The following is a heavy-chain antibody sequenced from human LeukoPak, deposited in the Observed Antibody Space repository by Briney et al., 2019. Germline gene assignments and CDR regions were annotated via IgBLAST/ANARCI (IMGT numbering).Heavy chain of an antibody. J-gene: IGHJ5*02. Sequence: GGSLRLSCAASGFTFSNYGMSWVRQAPGKGLEWVSGISSSGGSTYYADSVKGRFTISRDKSKNTLYLQMNSLSADDTAVYYCAKGGLVHRFDPWGQGTLVTVSS. V-gene: IGHV3-23*01. CDR2: ISSSGGST. CDR3: AKGGLVHRFDP. CDR1: GFTFSNYG.